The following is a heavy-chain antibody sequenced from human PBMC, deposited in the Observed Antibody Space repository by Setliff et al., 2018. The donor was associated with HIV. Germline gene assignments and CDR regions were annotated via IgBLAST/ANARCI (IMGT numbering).Heavy chain of an antibody. Sequence: PGGSLRLSCVASGFTYNNYWMHWVRQAPGKGLVWVSRIDEHGTITNYADSVKGRFTISRDNSKNSLYLQMNRLRADDTAIYYCAKGASLVPRRPHFCYFDYWGQGALVTVSS. CDR3: AKGASLVPRRPHFCYFDY. V-gene: IGHV3-74*01. J-gene: IGHJ4*02. D-gene: IGHD3-16*02. CDR1: GFTYNNYW. CDR2: IDEHGTIT.